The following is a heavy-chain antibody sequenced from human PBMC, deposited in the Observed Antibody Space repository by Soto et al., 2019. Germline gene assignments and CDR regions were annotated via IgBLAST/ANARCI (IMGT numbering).Heavy chain of an antibody. CDR1: GASVSSGSFY. J-gene: IGHJ4*02. D-gene: IGHD6-19*01. CDR3: ARVPLRYSSSHNFDS. CDR2: IYNNETF. Sequence: PSETLSLTCSVSGASVSSGSFYWSWIRQPPGKGLEWIGFIYNNETFNYNPSLKSRVTLSVDTSKHQFSLKLSSVTAADTAVYYCARVPLRYSSSHNFDSWGQGALGTV. V-gene: IGHV4-61*01.